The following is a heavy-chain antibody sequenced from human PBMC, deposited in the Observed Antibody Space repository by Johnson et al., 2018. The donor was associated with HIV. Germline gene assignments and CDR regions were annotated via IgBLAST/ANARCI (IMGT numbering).Heavy chain of an antibody. D-gene: IGHD1-7*01. CDR1: GFNFNNYG. CDR2: IRYDGGNK. V-gene: IGHV3-30*02. J-gene: IGHJ3*02. Sequence: QVQLVESGGGLVQPGGSLRLSCAASGFNFNNYGMHWVRQAPGKGLEWVAFIRYDGGNKYYADSVQGRFTISRDNSKNTLYLQMNSLRAEDTAVYYCARDQLELRDDAFDIWGQWTVVTASS. CDR3: ARDQLELRDDAFDI.